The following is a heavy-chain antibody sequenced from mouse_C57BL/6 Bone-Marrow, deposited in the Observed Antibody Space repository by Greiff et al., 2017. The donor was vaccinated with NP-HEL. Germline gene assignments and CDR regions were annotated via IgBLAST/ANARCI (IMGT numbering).Heavy chain of an antibody. CDR3: ARQVFAY. CDR2: ISSGGSYT. CDR1: GFTFSSYG. Sequence: EVKVVESGGDLVKPGGSLKLSCAASGFTFSSYGMSWVRQTPDKRLEWVATISSGGSYTYYPDSVKGRFTISRDNAKNTLYLTMSSLKSDDTAMYYCARQVFAYWGQGTLVTVSA. J-gene: IGHJ3*01. V-gene: IGHV5-6*01.